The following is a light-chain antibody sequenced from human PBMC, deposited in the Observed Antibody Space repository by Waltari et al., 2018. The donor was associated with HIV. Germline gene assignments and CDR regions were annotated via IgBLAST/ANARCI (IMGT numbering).Light chain of an antibody. CDR1: QRICNN. Sequence: DIQMTQSPSSLSASVGDRVTITCRVSQRICNNLNWYQQKLGXAXKLLIYSXSILERGVXXXXSXXXXXXXXXLTISXLQPEDFXXYYCQXXFXXGPXXKVXIK. J-gene: IGKJ3*01. CDR2: SXS. V-gene: IGKV1-39*01. CDR3: QXXFX.